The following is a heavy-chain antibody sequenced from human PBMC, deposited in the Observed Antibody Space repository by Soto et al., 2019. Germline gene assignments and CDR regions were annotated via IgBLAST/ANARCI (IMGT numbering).Heavy chain of an antibody. CDR3: ARHSSSWPIFDY. CDR1: GGSISSYY. CDR2: IHYNGNT. D-gene: IGHD6-13*01. J-gene: IGHJ4*02. Sequence: SETLSLTCTVSGGSISSYYWSWIRQPPGKGLEWIGNIHYNGNTKYSPSLKSRVTMSVDTSKNHFSLKLISVTAADTAVYYGARHSSSWPIFDYWGQGTLVTVSS. V-gene: IGHV4-59*08.